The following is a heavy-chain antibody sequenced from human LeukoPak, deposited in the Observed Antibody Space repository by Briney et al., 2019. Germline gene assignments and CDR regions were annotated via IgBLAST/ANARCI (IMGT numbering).Heavy chain of an antibody. D-gene: IGHD6-13*01. J-gene: IGHJ3*02. CDR3: ARRGAAEGAFDI. CDR2: IYYSGST. CDR1: GGSISSGGYS. V-gene: IGHV4-30-4*07. Sequence: SETLSLTCAVSGGSISSGGYSWSWIRQPPGKGLEWIGYIYYSGSTYYNPSLKSRVTISVDTSKNQFSLKLSSVTAADTAVYYCARRGAAEGAFDIWGQGTMVTVSS.